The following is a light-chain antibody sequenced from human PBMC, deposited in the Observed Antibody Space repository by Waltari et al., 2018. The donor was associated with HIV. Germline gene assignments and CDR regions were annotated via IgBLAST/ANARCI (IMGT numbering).Light chain of an antibody. CDR1: SSDLGGSKY. CDR3: SSFTGTTALV. V-gene: IGLV2-14*01. J-gene: IGLJ3*02. CDR2: EVS. Sequence: QSALTQPASVSGSPGQSITISCTGTSSDLGGSKYVSWFQQHPDKAPKLIIYEVSNRPSEISNRFSGSKSGNTASLTISELQAEDEADYYCSSFTGTTALVFGGGTKLTVL.